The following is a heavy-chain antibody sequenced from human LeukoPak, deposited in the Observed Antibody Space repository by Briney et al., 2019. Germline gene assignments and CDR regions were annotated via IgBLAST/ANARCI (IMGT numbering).Heavy chain of an antibody. J-gene: IGHJ4*02. CDR2: IYYSGNT. CDR3: AREGVSCSGGSCYSDYFDY. D-gene: IGHD2-15*01. Sequence: PAQTLSLTCAVSGGSISSGGFSWSWLRQPPGKGLEWIGDIYYSGNTYYNPSLKSRLTISIDMSKNQFSLKLSSVTAADTAVYYCAREGVSCSGGSCYSDYFDYWGQGTLVTVSS. CDR1: GGSISSGGFS. V-gene: IGHV4-30-4*07.